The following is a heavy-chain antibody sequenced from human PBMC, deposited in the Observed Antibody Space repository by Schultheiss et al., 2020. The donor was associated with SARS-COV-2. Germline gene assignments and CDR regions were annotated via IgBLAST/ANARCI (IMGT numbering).Heavy chain of an antibody. CDR2: IYHSGST. V-gene: IGHV4-38-2*02. CDR3: ARDERRSFDY. CDR1: GGSISSFY. J-gene: IGHJ4*02. Sequence: SETLSLTCTVSGGSISSFYWGWIRQPPGKGLEWIGSIYHSGSTYYNPSLKSRVTISVDTSKNQFSLKLSSVTAADTAVYYCARDERRSFDYWGQGTLVTVSS.